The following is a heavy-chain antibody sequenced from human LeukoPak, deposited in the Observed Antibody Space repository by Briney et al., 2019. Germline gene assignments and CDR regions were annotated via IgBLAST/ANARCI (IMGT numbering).Heavy chain of an antibody. J-gene: IGHJ4*02. CDR1: GGTFSSYA. D-gene: IGHD5-12*01. Sequence: ASVKVSCKASGGTFSSYAISWVRQAPGQGLEWMGGIIPIFGTANYAQKFQGRVTIIADESTSTAYMELSSLRSEDTAVYYCARDLSGYDYYFDYWGQGTLVTVSS. CDR3: ARDLSGYDYYFDY. CDR2: IIPIFGTA. V-gene: IGHV1-69*01.